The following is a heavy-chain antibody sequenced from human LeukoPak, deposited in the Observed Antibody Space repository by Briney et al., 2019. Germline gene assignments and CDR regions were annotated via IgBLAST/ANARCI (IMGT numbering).Heavy chain of an antibody. V-gene: IGHV1-2*02. J-gene: IGHJ3*02. D-gene: IGHD1-26*01. CDR2: INPNSGGT. CDR1: GYTFTGYY. Sequence: ASVKVSCKASGYTFTGYYMHWVRQAPGQGLEWMGWINPNSGGTNYAQKFQGRVTMTRDTSISTAYMELSRLRSDDTAVYYCARDNSIVGAPPDAFDIWGQGTMVTVSS. CDR3: ARDNSIVGAPPDAFDI.